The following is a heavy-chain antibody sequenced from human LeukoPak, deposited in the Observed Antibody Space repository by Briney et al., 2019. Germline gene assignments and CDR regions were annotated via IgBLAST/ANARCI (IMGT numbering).Heavy chain of an antibody. J-gene: IGHJ4*02. CDR1: GGSISSGGYY. CDR3: ARGEGRVAAVNY. Sequence: PSETLSLTCTVSGGSISSGGYYWSWIRQHPGKGLEWIGYIYYSGSTQYNPSLKSRVTISVDTSKNQFSLKLTSVTAADTAVYYCARGEGRVAAVNYWDQGTPVTVSS. CDR2: IYYSGST. D-gene: IGHD6-13*01. V-gene: IGHV4-61*08.